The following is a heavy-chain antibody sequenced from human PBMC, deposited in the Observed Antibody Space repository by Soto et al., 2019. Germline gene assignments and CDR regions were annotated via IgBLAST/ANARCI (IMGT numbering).Heavy chain of an antibody. Sequence: SETLSLTCTVSGGSIIRGDYYWSWIRQPPGKGLEWIGYIYYSGSTYYNPSLKSRVTISVDTSKNQFSLKLSSVTAADTAVYYCARVSNYYDSSGFFDYWGQGTLVTVSS. V-gene: IGHV4-30-4*01. CDR3: ARVSNYYDSSGFFDY. J-gene: IGHJ4*02. D-gene: IGHD3-22*01. CDR2: IYYSGST. CDR1: GGSIIRGDYY.